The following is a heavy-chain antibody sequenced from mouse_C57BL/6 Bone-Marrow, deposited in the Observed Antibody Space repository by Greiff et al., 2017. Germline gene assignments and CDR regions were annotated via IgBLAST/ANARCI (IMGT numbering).Heavy chain of an antibody. CDR2: INTGSGGT. Sequence: VQLQQSGAELVRPGTSVKVSCKASGYAFTNYLIEWVKQRPGQGLEWIGVINTGSGGTNYNEKFKGKATLTADKSSSTAYMQLSSLTSEDSAVYFCARVDYYCSSSHFDVWGTGTTVTVSS. CDR1: GYAFTNYL. D-gene: IGHD1-1*01. V-gene: IGHV1-54*01. CDR3: ARVDYYCSSSHFDV. J-gene: IGHJ1*03.